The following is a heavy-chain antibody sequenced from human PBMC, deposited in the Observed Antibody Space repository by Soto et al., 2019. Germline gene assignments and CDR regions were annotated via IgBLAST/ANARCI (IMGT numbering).Heavy chain of an antibody. D-gene: IGHD3-16*01. CDR2: MNPDSGNT. Sequence: QVQLVQSGAEVKKPGASVKVSCKASGYTFTSYDINWVRQVTGQGLEWMGWMNPDSGNTGYAQRFQGRVTMTRDTSISTAYMELSSLRSDDTAVYYCARRNPHVFAAPPDSWGQGTLLTVSS. CDR1: GYTFTSYD. CDR3: ARRNPHVFAAPPDS. V-gene: IGHV1-8*01. J-gene: IGHJ4*02.